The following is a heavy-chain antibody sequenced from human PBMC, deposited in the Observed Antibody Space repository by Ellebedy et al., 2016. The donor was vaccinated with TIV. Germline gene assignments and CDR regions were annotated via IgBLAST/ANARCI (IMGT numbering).Heavy chain of an antibody. CDR1: GYSINSYYS. D-gene: IGHD2-15*01. CDR3: ARDGGGSSPEGFDY. V-gene: IGHV4-38-2*02. Sequence: SETLSLTCTVSGYSINSYYSWGWIRQPPGKGLEWIGSIYHSGTTYYSPPLESRVSISLDTSKNQFSLKLSSVIAADTAVYYCARDGGGSSPEGFDYWGRGTLVTVSS. J-gene: IGHJ4*02. CDR2: IYHSGTT.